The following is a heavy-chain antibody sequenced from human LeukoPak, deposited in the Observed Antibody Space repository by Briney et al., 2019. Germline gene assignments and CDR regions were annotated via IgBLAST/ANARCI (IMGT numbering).Heavy chain of an antibody. CDR2: INLDGTNT. J-gene: IGHJ4*02. V-gene: IGHV3-74*01. D-gene: IGHD3-16*01. Sequence: PGGSLRLSCAASGFTFSRYWMHWVRQAPGKGLVWLSRINLDGTNTIYADSVKGLFTISRDNAKNTLYLQLNSLRPDDTAVYYCATDSGGVPEDWGQGTLVTVSS. CDR3: ATDSGGVPED. CDR1: GFTFSRYW.